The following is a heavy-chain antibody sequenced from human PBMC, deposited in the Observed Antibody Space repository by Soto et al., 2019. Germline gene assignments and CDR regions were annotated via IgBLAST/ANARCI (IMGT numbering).Heavy chain of an antibody. CDR1: GFSLSTSGVG. D-gene: IGHD3-3*01. Sequence: QITLKESGPTLVKPTQTLPLTCTFSGFSLSTSGVGVGWIRQPPGKALEWLALIYWDDDKRYSPSLKSRLTITKDTSKNLVVLTMTDMDPEDTATFYCAHLSHDSLFQHWGQGTLVTVSS. V-gene: IGHV2-5*02. CDR2: IYWDDDK. CDR3: AHLSHDSLFQH. J-gene: IGHJ1*01.